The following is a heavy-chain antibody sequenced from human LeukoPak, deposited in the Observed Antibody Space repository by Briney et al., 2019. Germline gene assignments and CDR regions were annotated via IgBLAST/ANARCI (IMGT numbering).Heavy chain of an antibody. CDR3: ARCSSLREVHEDDALDI. CDR1: GYIFINYG. V-gene: IGHV1-18*01. D-gene: IGHD1-26*01. J-gene: IGHJ3*02. Sequence: ASMKVSCKASGYIFINYGITWVRQAPGQGLEWMGWINSYNGNTKYAQKFQGRVTMTTDISTSTAYMDLRSLRSDDTAVYYCARCSSLREVHEDDALDIWGQGTMVTVSS. CDR2: INSYNGNT.